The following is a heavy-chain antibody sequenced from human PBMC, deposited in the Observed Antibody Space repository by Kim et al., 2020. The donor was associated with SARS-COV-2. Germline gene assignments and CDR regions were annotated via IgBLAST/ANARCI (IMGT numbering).Heavy chain of an antibody. CDR2: ISSSSRYI. J-gene: IGHJ6*02. D-gene: IGHD1-26*01. CDR1: GITFNDYT. CDR3: ARARATTVYYSAMDV. Sequence: GGSLRLSCAASGITFNDYTMNWVRQAPGKGLEWVSSISSSSRYIYYGDSVKGRFTISRDNARKSLYLQMNSLTAEDTAIYYCARARATTVYYSAMDVWGQGTTVTVS. V-gene: IGHV3-21*01.